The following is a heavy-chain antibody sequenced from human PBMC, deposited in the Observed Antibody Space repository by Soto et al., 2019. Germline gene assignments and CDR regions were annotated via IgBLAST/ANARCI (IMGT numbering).Heavy chain of an antibody. CDR1: GFTFSSYW. V-gene: IGHV3-7*01. CDR2: IKQDGSEK. D-gene: IGHD4-17*01. Sequence: GESLKISCAASGFTFSSYWMSWVRQAPGKGLEWVANIKQDGSEKYYVDSVKGRFTISRDNAKNSLYLQMNSLRAEDTAVCYCARPKIGDAFFDYWGQGTLVTVSS. J-gene: IGHJ4*02. CDR3: ARPKIGDAFFDY.